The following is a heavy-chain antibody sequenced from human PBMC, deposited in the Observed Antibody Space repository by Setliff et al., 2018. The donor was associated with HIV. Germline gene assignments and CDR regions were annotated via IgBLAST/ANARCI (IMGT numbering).Heavy chain of an antibody. J-gene: IGHJ4*02. D-gene: IGHD5-18*01. CDR1: GGSIRSSSFY. CDR2: IYYSGST. V-gene: IGHV4-39*01. CDR3: ARHAIVDTAGRGFDY. Sequence: PSETLSLTCTVSGGSIRSSSFYWGWIRQPPGKGLEWIGSIYYSGSTYYNSSLKSRVTISVDTSKNQFSLKLSSVTATDTAVYYCARHAIVDTAGRGFDYWGQATLVTVSS.